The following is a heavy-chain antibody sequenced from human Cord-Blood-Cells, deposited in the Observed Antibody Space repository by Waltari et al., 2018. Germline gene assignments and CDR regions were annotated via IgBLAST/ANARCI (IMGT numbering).Heavy chain of an antibody. J-gene: IGHJ4*02. CDR3: ARHFGATIPFDY. CDR1: GGSFSGYY. CDR2: INHSGST. V-gene: IGHV4-34*01. D-gene: IGHD5-12*01. Sequence: TSAFYGGSFSGYYWSWIRQPPGKGLEWIGEINHSGSTNYNPSLKSRVTISVDTSKNQFSLKLSSVTAADTAVYYCARHFGATIPFDYWGQGTLVTVSS.